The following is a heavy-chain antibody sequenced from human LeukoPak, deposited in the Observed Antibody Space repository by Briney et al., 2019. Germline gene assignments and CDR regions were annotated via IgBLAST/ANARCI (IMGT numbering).Heavy chain of an antibody. D-gene: IGHD1-26*01. CDR1: GGSISSYY. Sequence: SETLSLTCTVSGGSISSYYWSWIRQPAGKGLEWIGRIYTSGSTNYNPSLKSRVTMSVDTSKSQFSLKLSSVTAADTAVYYCARDSGSFQSYYYYMDVWGKGTTVTVSS. V-gene: IGHV4-4*07. J-gene: IGHJ6*03. CDR2: IYTSGST. CDR3: ARDSGSFQSYYYYMDV.